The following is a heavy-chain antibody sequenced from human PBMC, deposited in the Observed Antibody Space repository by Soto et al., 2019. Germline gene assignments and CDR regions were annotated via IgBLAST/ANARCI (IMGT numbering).Heavy chain of an antibody. Sequence: QVQLVQSGAEVKKPGASVKVSCKASAGTFDTYSIMWVRQAPGQGLEWMERTIPAIDLINYAQKFQGRFTITVDKSTTTVYMELRSLRYEDTAIYYCARTGSFDYWGQGTLVTVSS. D-gene: IGHD3-10*01. J-gene: IGHJ4*02. CDR2: TIPAIDLI. CDR3: ARTGSFDY. V-gene: IGHV1-69*02. CDR1: AGTFDTYS.